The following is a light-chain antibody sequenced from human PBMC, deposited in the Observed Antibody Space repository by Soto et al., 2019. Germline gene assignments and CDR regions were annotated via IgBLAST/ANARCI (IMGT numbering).Light chain of an antibody. V-gene: IGKV1-6*01. J-gene: IGKJ1*01. CDR1: QGIRND. CDR3: LQDYNFPWT. CDR2: GAS. Sequence: AIQMTQSPSSLSASVGDRVTITCRASQGIRNDLGWYQQKPGKAPKLLIHGASILRSGVPSRFSGSGSGTEFTLTVSSLQPEDFATYYCLQDYNFPWTFGQGTKVEIK.